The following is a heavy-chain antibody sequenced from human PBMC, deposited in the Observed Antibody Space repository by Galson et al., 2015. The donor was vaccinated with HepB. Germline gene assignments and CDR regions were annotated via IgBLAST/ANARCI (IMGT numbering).Heavy chain of an antibody. D-gene: IGHD3-22*01. Sequence: SLRLSCAASGFTFSNAWMNWVRQAPGKGLEWVGRIKGKSDGGTTDYAAPVKGRFTMSRDDSKNTLYLQMNSLKTEDTAVYYCTTDLPSSEDDYWGQGTLVTVSS. CDR3: TTDLPSSEDDY. J-gene: IGHJ4*02. V-gene: IGHV3-15*07. CDR2: IKGKSDGGTT. CDR1: GFTFSNAW.